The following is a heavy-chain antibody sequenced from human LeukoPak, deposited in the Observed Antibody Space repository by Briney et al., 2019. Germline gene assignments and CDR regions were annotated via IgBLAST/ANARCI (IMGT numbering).Heavy chain of an antibody. CDR2: IKQDGSEK. D-gene: IGHD3-9*01. Sequence: GGALRISCAASWFTFSCHLVSWGRQGPGEGVGGGANIKQDGSEKYYVDSVKGRFTISRDNAKNSLYLQMNSLRAEDTAVYYCARDLNFDWMYYFDYWGQGTLVTVSS. CDR1: WFTFSCHL. V-gene: IGHV3-7*01. CDR3: ARDLNFDWMYYFDY. J-gene: IGHJ4*02.